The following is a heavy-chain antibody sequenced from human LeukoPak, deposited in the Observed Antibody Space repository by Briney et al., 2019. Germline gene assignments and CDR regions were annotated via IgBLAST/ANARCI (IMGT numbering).Heavy chain of an antibody. J-gene: IGHJ4*02. CDR1: GYSFISYD. CDR3: EKENFSY. Sequence: ASVRVSCKASGYSFISYDINWVRQTSGQGLEWLGWLNPKSGRTGYAQRFQGRVTITRDTSKNTAYLELSSLKSEDTAVYYCEKENFSYWGQGTLVTVSS. CDR2: LNPKSGRT. D-gene: IGHD1-7*01. V-gene: IGHV1-8*03.